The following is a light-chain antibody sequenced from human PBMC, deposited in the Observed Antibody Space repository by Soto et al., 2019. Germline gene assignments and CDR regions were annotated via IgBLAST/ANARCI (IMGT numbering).Light chain of an antibody. CDR2: GAS. J-gene: IGKJ2*01. CDR3: QQYNHWPPFT. CDR1: QSVSRN. V-gene: IGKV3-15*01. Sequence: EIVMTQSPVTLSVSPGETATLSCRASQSVSRNLAWYQQKPGQAPRLLIYGASTRATGITARFSGSGSGTEFTLTISSLQPEDFAVYSCQQYNHWPPFTFGQGTKLEIK.